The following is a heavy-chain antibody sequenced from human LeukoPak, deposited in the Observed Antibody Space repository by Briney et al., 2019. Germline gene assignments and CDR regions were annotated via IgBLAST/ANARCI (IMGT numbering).Heavy chain of an antibody. J-gene: IGHJ4*02. D-gene: IGHD6-25*01. CDR3: VRQRLAFDS. CDR1: GFTFSSYW. CDR2: IKQDGSEK. V-gene: IGHV3-7*01. Sequence: GGSLRLSCAASGFTFSSYWMSWVRQAPGKGLEWVANIKQDGSEKHYVDSVKARFTISRDNAKNSLYLQMNSLRAEDTAVYFCVRQRLAFDSWGQGTLVTVSS.